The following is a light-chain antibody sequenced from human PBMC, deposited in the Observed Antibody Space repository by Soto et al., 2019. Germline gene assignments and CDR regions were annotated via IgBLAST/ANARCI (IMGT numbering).Light chain of an antibody. J-gene: IGLJ1*01. CDR2: EVN. CDR3: FSFITTSTHV. Sequence: QSALTQPASLSGSPGQSITISCTRTSSDIGAYDYVSWFQQHPGKAPKLMISEVNNRPSGVSNRFSGSKSGNTAYLTISGLQVEDEAEYFCFSFITTSTHVFGTGTKVTVL. CDR1: SSDIGAYDY. V-gene: IGLV2-14*01.